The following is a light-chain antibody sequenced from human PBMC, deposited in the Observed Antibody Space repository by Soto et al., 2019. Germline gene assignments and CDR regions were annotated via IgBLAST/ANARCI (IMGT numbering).Light chain of an antibody. J-gene: IGKJ4*01. CDR1: QSVTSF. Sequence: EIVLTQSPVTLSLSPGERATLSCRASQSVTSFLAWYQQKPGQAPRLLIYDVSHRATGIPARFSGSGSGTEFSLTISSLEPEDFAVYYCRQRSNWPLTFGGGTKVEIK. V-gene: IGKV3-11*01. CDR3: RQRSNWPLT. CDR2: DVS.